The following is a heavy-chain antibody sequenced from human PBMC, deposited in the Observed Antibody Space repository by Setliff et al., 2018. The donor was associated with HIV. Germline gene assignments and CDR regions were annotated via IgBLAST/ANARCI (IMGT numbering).Heavy chain of an antibody. Sequence: SETLSLTCAVYGGSFSGYYWSWIRQPPGKGLEWIGEITHRGITDYNPSLKSRVTISVDTSKNQFSLKLTSVTATDTAVYYCARDRGDDYYLTAYFDSLGQGTLVTVSS. J-gene: IGHJ4*02. CDR3: ARDRGDDYYLTAYFDS. CDR1: GGSFSGYY. D-gene: IGHD3-10*01. CDR2: ITHRGIT. V-gene: IGHV4-34*01.